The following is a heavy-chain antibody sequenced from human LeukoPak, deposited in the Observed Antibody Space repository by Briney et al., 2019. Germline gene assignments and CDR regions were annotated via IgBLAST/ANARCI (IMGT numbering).Heavy chain of an antibody. Sequence: GGSLRLSCAASGFTFSSYGMHWVRQAPGKGLEWVAVISYDGSNKYYADSVKGRFTISRDNSKNTLYLQMNSLRAEDTAVYYCARDLIVRSIAAGPNYYGMDVWGQGTTVTVSS. J-gene: IGHJ6*02. V-gene: IGHV3-30*03. CDR1: GFTFSSYG. CDR2: ISYDGSNK. D-gene: IGHD6-13*01. CDR3: ARDLIVRSIAAGPNYYGMDV.